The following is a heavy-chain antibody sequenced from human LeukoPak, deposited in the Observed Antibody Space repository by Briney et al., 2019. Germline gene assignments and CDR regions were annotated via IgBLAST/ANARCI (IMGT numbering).Heavy chain of an antibody. Sequence: ASVKVSCKASGGTFSSYAISWVRQAPGQGLEWMGGIIPIFGTANYAQKFQGRVTITADESTSTAYMELSSLRSEDTAVYYCARVPPDYGDYYFDYWGQGTLVTVSS. V-gene: IGHV1-69*13. CDR3: ARVPPDYGDYYFDY. D-gene: IGHD4-17*01. CDR2: IIPIFGTA. CDR1: GGTFSSYA. J-gene: IGHJ4*02.